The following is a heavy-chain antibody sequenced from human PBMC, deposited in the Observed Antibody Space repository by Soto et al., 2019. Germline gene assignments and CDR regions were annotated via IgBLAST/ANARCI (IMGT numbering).Heavy chain of an antibody. V-gene: IGHV2-5*02. CDR3: AHTPQRLVPAAIGVFDY. J-gene: IGHJ4*02. CDR1: GFSLSTSGVG. Sequence: QITLKESGPTLVKPTQTLTLTCTFSGFSLSTSGVGVGWIRQPPGKALEWLALIYWDDDKRYSPSLKSRLTITKDTSKNQVVLTMTNMDPVDTATYYCAHTPQRLVPAAIGVFDYWGQGTLVTVSS. CDR2: IYWDDDK. D-gene: IGHD2-2*01.